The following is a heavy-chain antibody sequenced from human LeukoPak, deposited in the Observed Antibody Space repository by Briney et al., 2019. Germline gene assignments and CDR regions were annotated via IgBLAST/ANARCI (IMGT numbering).Heavy chain of an antibody. CDR1: GGSISGFY. V-gene: IGHV4-59*01. D-gene: IGHD6-19*01. CDR2: IYYSGSA. Sequence: SETLSLTRTVSGGSISGFYWGWIRQPPGKGLEWIGFIYYSGSANYDPSLKSRVTMSVDTSKNQFSLKLSSVTAADTAFYYCARDRDSSGWFDYWGQGTLVTVSS. J-gene: IGHJ4*02. CDR3: ARDRDSSGWFDY.